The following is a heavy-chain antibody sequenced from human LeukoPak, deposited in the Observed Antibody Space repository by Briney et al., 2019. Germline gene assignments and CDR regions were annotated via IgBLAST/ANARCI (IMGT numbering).Heavy chain of an antibody. CDR1: GFTFSSYA. D-gene: IGHD2-2*02. J-gene: IGHJ3*02. CDR3: ARDLILVVPAAIANAFDI. V-gene: IGHV3-30-3*01. CDR2: ISYDGSNK. Sequence: GRSLRLSCAASGFTFSSYAMHWVRQAPGKGLEWVAVISYDGSNKYYADSVKGRFTISRDNSKNTLYLQMNSLRAEDTAVYYCARDLILVVPAAIANAFDIWGQGTMVTVSS.